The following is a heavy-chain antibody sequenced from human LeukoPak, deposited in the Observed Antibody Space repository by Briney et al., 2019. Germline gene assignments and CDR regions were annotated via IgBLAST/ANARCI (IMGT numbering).Heavy chain of an antibody. Sequence: ASVKVSCKASGYTFTSYAMNWVRQAPGQGLEWMGWINTNTGNPTYAQGFTGRFVFSLDTSVSTAYLHISSLKAEDTAVYYCARDPEQLVMEKWDWYFDLWGRGALITVSS. V-gene: IGHV7-4-1*02. CDR2: INTNTGNP. CDR1: GYTFTSYA. CDR3: ARDPEQLVMEKWDWYFDL. J-gene: IGHJ2*01. D-gene: IGHD6-6*01.